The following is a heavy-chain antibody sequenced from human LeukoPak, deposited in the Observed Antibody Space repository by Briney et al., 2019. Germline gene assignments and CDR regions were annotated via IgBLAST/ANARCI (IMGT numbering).Heavy chain of an antibody. Sequence: ASVKVSCKVSGYTLTELSMHWVRQAPGKGLGWMGGFDPEDGETIYAQKFQGRVTMTEDTSTDTAYMELSSLRSEDTAVYYCATGLVVGLWFGELLRFDYWGQGTLVTVSS. CDR1: GYTLTELS. CDR3: ATGLVVGLWFGELLRFDY. J-gene: IGHJ4*02. D-gene: IGHD3-10*01. V-gene: IGHV1-24*01. CDR2: FDPEDGET.